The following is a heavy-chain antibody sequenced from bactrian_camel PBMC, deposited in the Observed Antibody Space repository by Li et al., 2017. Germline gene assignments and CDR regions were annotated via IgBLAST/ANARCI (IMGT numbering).Heavy chain of an antibody. CDR2: IIGGST. D-gene: IGHD3*01. J-gene: IGHJ4*01. Sequence: HVQLVESGGASVQAGGSLRLSCDASGYTDRDCMGWFRQAPGKEREWVASIIGGSTYYTDSVKGRFTISQDTAANTVYLQMDSLKPEDTGMYFCAADWAPGENWVKAALSNPNIFNYWGQGTQVTVS. V-gene: IGHV3S60*01. CDR1: GYTDRDC. CDR3: AADWAPGENWVKAALSNPNIFNY.